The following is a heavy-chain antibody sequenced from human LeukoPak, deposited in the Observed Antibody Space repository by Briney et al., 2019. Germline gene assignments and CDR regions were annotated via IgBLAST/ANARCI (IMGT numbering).Heavy chain of an antibody. D-gene: IGHD3-10*01. CDR2: IIPIFGTA. CDR1: GGTFSSYA. Sequence: SVKVSCKASGGTFSSYAISWVRQAPGQGPEWMGGIIPIFGTANYAQKFQGRVTITADESTSTAYMELSSLRSEDTAVYYCARVRFYGSGSYFADYWGQGTLVTVSS. J-gene: IGHJ4*02. CDR3: ARVRFYGSGSYFADY. V-gene: IGHV1-69*01.